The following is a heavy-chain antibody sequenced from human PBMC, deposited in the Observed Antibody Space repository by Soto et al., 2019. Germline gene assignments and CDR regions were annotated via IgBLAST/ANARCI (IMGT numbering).Heavy chain of an antibody. V-gene: IGHV1-18*01. D-gene: IGHD1-7*01. CDR3: ASAGTTSGQTWFDP. CDR2: ISAYNGNT. CDR1: GYTFTSYG. Sequence: EASVKVSCKASGYTFTSYGISWVRQAPGQGLEWMGWISAYNGNTNYAQKLQGRVTMTTDTSTSTAYMELRSLRSDDTAVYYCASAGTTSGQTWFDPWGQGTLVTVSS. J-gene: IGHJ5*02.